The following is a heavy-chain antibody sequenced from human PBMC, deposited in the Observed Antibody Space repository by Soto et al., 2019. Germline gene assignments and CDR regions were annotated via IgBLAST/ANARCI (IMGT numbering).Heavy chain of an antibody. V-gene: IGHV4-34*01. J-gene: IGHJ6*03. CDR1: GGSFSGYY. CDR3: ARLPRSFVVPAYYYYYMDV. CDR2: INHSGST. D-gene: IGHD2-2*01. Sequence: TSETLSLTCAVYGGSFSGYYWSWIRQPPGKGLEWIGEINHSGSTNYNPSLKSRVTISVDTSKNQFSLKLSSVTAADTAVYYCARLPRSFVVPAYYYYYMDVWGKGTTVTVSS.